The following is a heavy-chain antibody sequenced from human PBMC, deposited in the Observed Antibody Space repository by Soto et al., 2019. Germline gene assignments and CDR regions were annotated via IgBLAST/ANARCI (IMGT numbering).Heavy chain of an antibody. V-gene: IGHV3-30*03. D-gene: IGHD6-6*01. Sequence: PGGSLRLSCAASGFTFSSYGMHWVRQAPGKGLEWVAVISYDGSNKYYADSVKGRFTISRDNSKNTLYLQMNSLRAEDTAVYYCASTLSIAARQFDYWGQGTLVTVSS. CDR3: ASTLSIAARQFDY. CDR1: GFTFSSYG. J-gene: IGHJ4*02. CDR2: ISYDGSNK.